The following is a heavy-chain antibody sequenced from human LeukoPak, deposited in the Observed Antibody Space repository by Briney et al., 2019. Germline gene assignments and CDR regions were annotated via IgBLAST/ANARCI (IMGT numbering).Heavy chain of an antibody. D-gene: IGHD5-12*01. Sequence: ASVKVSCKASGYTFTSYGISWVRQAPGQGLEWMGWISAYNGNTNYAQKLQGRVTMTTDTSTSTAYMELRSLRSDDTAVYYCAKGNRGYSGYDQYYFDYWGQGTLVTVSS. CDR3: AKGNRGYSGYDQYYFDY. J-gene: IGHJ4*02. CDR2: ISAYNGNT. CDR1: GYTFTSYG. V-gene: IGHV1-18*01.